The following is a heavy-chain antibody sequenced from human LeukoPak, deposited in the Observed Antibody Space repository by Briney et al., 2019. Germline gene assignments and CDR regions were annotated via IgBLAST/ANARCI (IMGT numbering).Heavy chain of an antibody. D-gene: IGHD3-22*01. CDR3: ARHGPRGYYKYYFDY. J-gene: IGHJ4*02. CDR1: GGSISSRSYY. V-gene: IGHV4-39*01. CDR2: IYYSGTT. Sequence: PSETLSLTCTVSGGSISSRSYYWGWIRQPPGKGLEWIGTIYYSGTTYYNPSLKSRVTISVDTSKNQFSLKLSSVTAADTAVYYCARHGPRGYYKYYFDYWGQGTLVTVSS.